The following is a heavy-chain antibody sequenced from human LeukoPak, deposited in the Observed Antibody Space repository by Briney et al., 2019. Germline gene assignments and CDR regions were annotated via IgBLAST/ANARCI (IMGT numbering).Heavy chain of an antibody. CDR2: IYTSGST. J-gene: IGHJ5*02. V-gene: IGHV4-61*09. D-gene: IGHD2-15*01. Sequence: PSQTLSLTCIVSGGSISSGRYYWNWIRQPAGKGLEWIGHIYTSGSTNYNPSLKSRVTISVDTSKNQFSLKLSSVTAADTAVYYCARTIVVVVAATPRFDPWGQGTLVTVSS. CDR3: ARTIVVVVAATPRFDP. CDR1: GGSISSGRYY.